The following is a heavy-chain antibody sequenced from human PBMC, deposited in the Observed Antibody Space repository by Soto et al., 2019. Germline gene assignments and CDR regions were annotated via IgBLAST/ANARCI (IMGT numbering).Heavy chain of an antibody. V-gene: IGHV4-30-4*01. J-gene: IGHJ4*02. CDR1: GGSISSGDYY. CDR2: IYFSGST. Sequence: QVQLQESGPGLVKPSQTLSLTCSVSGGSISSGDYYWSWIRQPPEKGLEWIAFIYFSGSTYYNPSLKSRLTISVDTSKNQFSLKLSSVTAADTAVYYCARTQWFGSRYMDHWGRGTLVTVSS. D-gene: IGHD3-10*01. CDR3: ARTQWFGSRYMDH.